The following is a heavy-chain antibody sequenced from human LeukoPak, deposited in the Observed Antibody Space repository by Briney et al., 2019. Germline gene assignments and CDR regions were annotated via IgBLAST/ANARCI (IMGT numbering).Heavy chain of an antibody. Sequence: GGSLRLSCAASGFTFSSYGMHWVRQAPGKGLEWVSAISGSGVNTYYADSVKGRFTISRDNSKNTLFLQMNSLRAEDTAVYYCAKQWIQLWSPPDYWGQGALVTVST. CDR3: AKQWIQLWSPPDY. CDR2: ISGSGVNT. CDR1: GFTFSSYG. J-gene: IGHJ4*02. D-gene: IGHD5-18*01. V-gene: IGHV3-23*01.